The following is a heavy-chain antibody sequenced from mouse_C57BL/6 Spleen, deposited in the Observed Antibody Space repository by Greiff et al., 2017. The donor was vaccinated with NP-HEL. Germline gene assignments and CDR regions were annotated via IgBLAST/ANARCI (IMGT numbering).Heavy chain of an antibody. J-gene: IGHJ2*01. CDR2: IYPRSGNT. D-gene: IGHD3-2*02. V-gene: IGHV1-81*01. CDR3: ARDGGTAQATGYFDY. Sequence: ESGAELARPGASVKLSCKASGYTFTSYGISWVKQRTGQGLEWIGEIYPRSGNTYYNEKFKGKATLTADKSSSTAYMELRSLTSEDSAVYFCARDGGTAQATGYFDYWGQGTTLTVSS. CDR1: GYTFTSYG.